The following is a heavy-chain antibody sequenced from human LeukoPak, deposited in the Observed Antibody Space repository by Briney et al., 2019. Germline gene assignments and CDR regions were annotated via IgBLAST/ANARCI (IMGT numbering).Heavy chain of an antibody. CDR1: GFTFDDYG. D-gene: IGHD3-16*01. J-gene: IGHJ5*02. Sequence: GGCLRLSCAASGFTFDDYGMGWVRQAPGKGLEWVSGINWNGGITGYADAVKGRFTSSRDNAKNSMYLQMNSLRAADTALYHCARGLGYRSWFDPWGQGTLVTVSS. CDR2: INWNGGIT. V-gene: IGHV3-20*01. CDR3: ARGLGYRSWFDP.